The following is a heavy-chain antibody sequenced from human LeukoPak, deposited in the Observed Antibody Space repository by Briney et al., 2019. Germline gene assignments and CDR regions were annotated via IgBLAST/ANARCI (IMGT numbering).Heavy chain of an antibody. CDR3: AKDSNRRIAVAASYFDY. J-gene: IGHJ4*02. Sequence: GGSLRLSCAASGFTFSSYAMSWVRQAPGKGLEWVSVISGSGGSTYYADSVKGRFTISRDNAKNSLYLQMNSLRAEDTALYYCAKDSNRRIAVAASYFDYWGQGTLVTVSS. CDR2: ISGSGGST. V-gene: IGHV3-23*01. CDR1: GFTFSSYA. D-gene: IGHD6-19*01.